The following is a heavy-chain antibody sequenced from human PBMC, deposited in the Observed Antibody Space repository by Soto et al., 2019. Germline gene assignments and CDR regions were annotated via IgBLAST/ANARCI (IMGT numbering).Heavy chain of an antibody. Sequence: EVQLLESGGDLVQPGGSLRLSCAASGFTFNSCAMSWVRQAPGKGLEWVSTIRYSGVTTYYTDSVKGRFTISRDNSKDTLYLQIDSLRAEDTAIYYSSKQGIAVAFEYFDFWGQGTMVTVSP. V-gene: IGHV3-23*01. D-gene: IGHD6-19*01. CDR3: SKQGIAVAFEYFDF. CDR2: IRYSGVTT. J-gene: IGHJ3*01. CDR1: GFTFNSCA.